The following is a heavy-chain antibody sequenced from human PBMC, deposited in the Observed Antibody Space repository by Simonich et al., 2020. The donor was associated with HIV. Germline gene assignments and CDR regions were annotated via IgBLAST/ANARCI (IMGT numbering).Heavy chain of an antibody. J-gene: IGHJ4*02. CDR3: TTDGTSNYDFWNY. V-gene: IGHV3-15*01. Sequence: EVQLVESGGGLVKPGGSLRLSCAASGFSFSNAWMSWVRQAPGKGLEWVGRIKSNPDGGTTDYAAPVKGRFTISRDDSKNTLYLQMNSLKTEDTAVYYCTTDGTSNYDFWNYWGQGTLVTVSS. D-gene: IGHD3-3*01. CDR1: GFSFSNAW. CDR2: IKSNPDGGTT.